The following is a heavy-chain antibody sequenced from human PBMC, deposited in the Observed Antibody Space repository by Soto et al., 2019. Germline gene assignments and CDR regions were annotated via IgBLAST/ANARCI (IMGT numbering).Heavy chain of an antibody. J-gene: IGHJ6*02. Sequence: PGESLKISCKSSGYSFTNYWIGWVRQMPGKGLEWMGIIYPDDSDTRYSPSFEGHVTISADESITTAYLQWSSLKASDTAMFYFAGGPYSSSWYSFYYGMDVWGQGTTVTVSS. V-gene: IGHV5-51*01. CDR3: AGGPYSSSWYSFYYGMDV. CDR1: GYSFTNYW. D-gene: IGHD6-13*01. CDR2: IYPDDSDT.